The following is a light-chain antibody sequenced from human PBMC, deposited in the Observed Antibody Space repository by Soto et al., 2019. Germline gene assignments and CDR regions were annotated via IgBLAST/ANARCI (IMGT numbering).Light chain of an antibody. CDR2: IND. Sequence: QSVLTQPPSASGTPGQMVTISCSGSSSNIGSNYVYWYQHLPGTAPKLFIFINDRRPSGVPERFSGSKSGTSASLAISGLRSEDEGDYYCAAWDDSLSGSYVFGTGTKLTVL. V-gene: IGLV1-47*02. CDR3: AAWDDSLSGSYV. J-gene: IGLJ1*01. CDR1: SSNIGSNY.